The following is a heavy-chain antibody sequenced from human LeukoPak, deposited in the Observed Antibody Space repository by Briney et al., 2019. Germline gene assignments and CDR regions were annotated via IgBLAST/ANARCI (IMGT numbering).Heavy chain of an antibody. D-gene: IGHD2-15*01. CDR2: ISSDGSDK. V-gene: IGHV3-30*18. Sequence: GRSLTLSCAASGFSFRDSGMHWVRQAPGKGLEWVALISSDGSDKYYADSVKGRFTISRDNSKNTLYLQINSLRTEDTAVYYCANDDVPYCSGGVCYSKGLDYWGQGTLVTVSS. J-gene: IGHJ4*02. CDR3: ANDDVPYCSGGVCYSKGLDY. CDR1: GFSFRDSG.